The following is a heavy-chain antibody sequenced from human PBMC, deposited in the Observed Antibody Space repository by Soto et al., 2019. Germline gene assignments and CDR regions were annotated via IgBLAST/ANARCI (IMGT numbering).Heavy chain of an antibody. CDR1: GFTFSNYA. J-gene: IGHJ4*02. V-gene: IGHV3-23*01. CDR3: AKGEGGSCFSASDY. Sequence: EVQVLESGGGLVQPGGSLRLSCAASGFTFSNYAMSWVRQAPEKGLEWVSSISDSAAGTYYADSVKGRFTISRDSSKNTVYLQMSSLRAEDAALYYCAKGEGGSCFSASDYWGQGILVTVSS. D-gene: IGHD2-15*01. CDR2: ISDSAAGT.